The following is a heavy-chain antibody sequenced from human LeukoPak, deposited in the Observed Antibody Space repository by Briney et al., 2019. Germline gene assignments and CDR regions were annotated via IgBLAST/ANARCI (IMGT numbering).Heavy chain of an antibody. CDR1: GFTFDDYA. Sequence: GRSLRLSCAASGFTFDDYAMHWVRQAPGKGLEWVSGISWNSGSIGYADSVKGRFTLSRDNAKNSLYLQMNSLRAEDTALYYCAKGPLHYYDSSGYYLDYWGQGTLVTVSS. V-gene: IGHV3-9*01. D-gene: IGHD3-22*01. CDR2: ISWNSGSI. CDR3: AKGPLHYYDSSGYYLDY. J-gene: IGHJ4*02.